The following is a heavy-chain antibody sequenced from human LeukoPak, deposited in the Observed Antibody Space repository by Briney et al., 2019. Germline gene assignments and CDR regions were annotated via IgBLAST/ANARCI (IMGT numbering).Heavy chain of an antibody. CDR1: GFTFDDYA. CDR2: ISWNSGSI. V-gene: IGHV3-9*01. J-gene: IGHJ5*01. D-gene: IGHD4-23*01. CDR3: AKNPHYGGNPPRHNFDS. Sequence: PGGSLRLSCAASGFTFDDYAMHWVRQAPGKGLEWVSGISWNSGSIGYADSVKGRFTISRDNSKRMVYLQMDSLRAEDTALYYCAKNPHYGGNPPRHNFDSWGQGTLVTVSS.